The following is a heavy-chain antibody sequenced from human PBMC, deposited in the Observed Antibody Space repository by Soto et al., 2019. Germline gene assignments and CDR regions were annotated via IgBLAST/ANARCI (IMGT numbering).Heavy chain of an antibody. V-gene: IGHV4-39*01. CDR3: ARHPTFSGWEYYFDY. D-gene: IGHD6-19*01. CDR1: GDSVSSSHYY. J-gene: IGHJ4*02. Sequence: QLQLQESGPGLVKPSETLSVTCTVSGDSVSSSHYYWGWIRLPPGKGLEWIGSVYYSGSTYYNPSLKSRVTLSVDTSKNQFSLKLSSVTAADAAIYYCARHPTFSGWEYYFDYWCQGTLVTVSS. CDR2: VYYSGST.